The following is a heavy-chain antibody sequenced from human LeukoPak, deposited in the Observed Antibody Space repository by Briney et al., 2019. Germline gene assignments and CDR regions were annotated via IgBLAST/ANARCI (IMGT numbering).Heavy chain of an antibody. CDR1: GFTFSSYS. J-gene: IGHJ4*02. V-gene: IGHV3-48*01. CDR3: ASGVSSTSCYVDY. Sequence: GGSLRLSCAASGFTFSSYSMNWVRQTPGKGLEWISYISNSSSTMYYADSVKGRFTISRDNAKNSLYLQMNSLRAEDTAVYYCASGVSSTSCYVDYWGQGTPVTVSS. CDR2: ISNSSSTM. D-gene: IGHD2-2*01.